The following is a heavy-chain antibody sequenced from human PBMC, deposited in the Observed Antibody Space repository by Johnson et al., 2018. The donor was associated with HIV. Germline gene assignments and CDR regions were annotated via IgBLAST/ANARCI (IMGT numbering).Heavy chain of an antibody. CDR3: ARETRSAAAGHGAFDI. CDR2: IYSDDMT. V-gene: IGHV3-53*01. Sequence: SGGSLRLSCAASGFTVSRNYMSWVRQAPGKGLEWVSVIYSDDMTYYADSVKGRFTISRVNSKNTLYLQMNSLRAEDTAVYYCARETRSAAAGHGAFDIWGQGTMVTVSS. J-gene: IGHJ3*02. D-gene: IGHD6-13*01. CDR1: GFTVSRNY.